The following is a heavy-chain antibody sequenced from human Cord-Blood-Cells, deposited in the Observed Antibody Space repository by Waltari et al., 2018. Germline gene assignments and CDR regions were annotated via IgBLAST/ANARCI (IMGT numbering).Heavy chain of an antibody. V-gene: IGHV4-34*01. CDR2: INHSGST. D-gene: IGHD4-17*01. J-gene: IGHJ4*02. CDR3: ARGRTVTNRYFDY. Sequence: QVQLQQWGAGLLKPSETLSLTCAVYGGSSSGYYWRWIRQPPGKGLEWIGEINHSGSTNYNPSLKSRVTISVDTSKNQFSLKLSSVTAADTAVYYCARGRTVTNRYFDYWGQGTLVTVSS. CDR1: GGSSSGYY.